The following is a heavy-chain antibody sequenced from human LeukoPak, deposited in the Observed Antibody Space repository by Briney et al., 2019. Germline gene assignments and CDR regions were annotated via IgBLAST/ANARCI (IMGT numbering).Heavy chain of an antibody. D-gene: IGHD2-2*01. J-gene: IGHJ4*02. CDR3: ASGDLYCSSTSCPETY. V-gene: IGHV4-61*02. CDR2: IYTSGST. Sequence: SETLSLTCTVSGGSISSGSYYWSWIRQPAGKGLEWIGRIYTSGSTNYNPSLKSRVTISVDTSKNQFSLKLSSVTAADTAVYYCASGDLYCSSTSCPETYWGQGTLVTVSS. CDR1: GGSISSGSYY.